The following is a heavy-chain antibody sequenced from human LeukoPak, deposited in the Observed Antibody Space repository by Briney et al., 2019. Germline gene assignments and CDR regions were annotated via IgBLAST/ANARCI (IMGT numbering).Heavy chain of an antibody. V-gene: IGHV3-66*01. CDR2: IYSGGST. D-gene: IGHD3-10*01. CDR1: GFTVSSNY. J-gene: IGHJ4*02. Sequence: GGSLRLSCAASGFTVSSNYMSWVRQAPGKGLEWVSVIYSGGSTYYADSVKGRFTISRDNSKNTLYLQMNSLRAEDTAVYYCAKFFNYFGRTVDYWGQGTLVTVSS. CDR3: AKFFNYFGRTVDY.